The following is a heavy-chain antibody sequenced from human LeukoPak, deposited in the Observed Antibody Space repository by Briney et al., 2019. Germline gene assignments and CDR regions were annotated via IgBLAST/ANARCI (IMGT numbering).Heavy chain of an antibody. CDR3: ARDSTGTVFDL. CDR2: IKQDGSAK. CDR1: GFTFSRYW. V-gene: IGHV3-7*04. J-gene: IGHJ4*02. Sequence: GGSLRLSCAASGFTFSRYWMSWVRQAPGKGLEWVANIKQDGSAKYYGDSVEGRFTISRDNAKNSVYLQMNSLRPEDTAVYYCARDSTGTVFDLWGQGTLVTVSS. D-gene: IGHD1-1*01.